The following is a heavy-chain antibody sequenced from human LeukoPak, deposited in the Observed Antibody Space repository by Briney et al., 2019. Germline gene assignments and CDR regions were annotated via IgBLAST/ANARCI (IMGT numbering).Heavy chain of an antibody. D-gene: IGHD6-13*01. CDR2: IIPIFGTA. V-gene: IGHV1-69*13. J-gene: IGHJ5*02. Sequence: SVKVSCKASGGTFISYAISWVGQAPGQGREGMGGIIPIFGTANYAQKFQGRVTITADESTSTAYMELSSLRSEDTAVYYCARSGRGAAAGTWFDPWGQGTLVTVSS. CDR1: GGTFISYA. CDR3: ARSGRGAAAGTWFDP.